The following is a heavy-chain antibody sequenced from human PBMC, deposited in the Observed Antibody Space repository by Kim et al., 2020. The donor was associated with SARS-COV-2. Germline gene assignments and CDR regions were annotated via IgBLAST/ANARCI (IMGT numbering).Heavy chain of an antibody. Sequence: ASVKVSCKASGYTFTGYYMHWVRQAPGQGLEWMGWINPNSGGTNYAQKFQGRVTMTRDTSISTAYMELSRLRSDDTAVYYCARVAITMVRGVIWGYYGMDVWGQGTTVTVSS. J-gene: IGHJ6*02. CDR3: ARVAITMVRGVIWGYYGMDV. V-gene: IGHV1-2*02. D-gene: IGHD3-10*01. CDR2: INPNSGGT. CDR1: GYTFTGYY.